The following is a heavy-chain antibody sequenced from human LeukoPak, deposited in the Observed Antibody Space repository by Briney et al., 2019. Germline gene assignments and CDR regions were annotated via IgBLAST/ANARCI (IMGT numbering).Heavy chain of an antibody. V-gene: IGHV3-66*02. Sequence: GGSLRLSCAASGFAVSDNYMNWVRQAPGKGLEWVSVIYSGGSSYYADSVKGRFTISRDNSKNTVYLQMNSLRAEDTAVYYCTESAGRPRFDYWGQGTLVTVSS. CDR1: GFAVSDNY. CDR3: TESAGRPRFDY. CDR2: IYSGGSS. J-gene: IGHJ4*02.